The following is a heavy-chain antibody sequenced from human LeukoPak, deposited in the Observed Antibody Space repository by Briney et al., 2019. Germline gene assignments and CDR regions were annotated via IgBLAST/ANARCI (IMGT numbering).Heavy chain of an antibody. J-gene: IGHJ4*02. CDR2: INHSGST. V-gene: IGHV4-34*01. D-gene: IGHD3-9*01. CDR3: ARHASRSGFDWLPMKVYRYFDY. CDR1: GFTFRSFG. Sequence: GTLRLSCAASGFTFRSFGMSWVRQAPGKGLEWIGEINHSGSTNYNPSLKSRVTISVDTSKNQFSLKLSSVTAADTAVYYCARHASRSGFDWLPMKVYRYFDYWGQGTLVTVSS.